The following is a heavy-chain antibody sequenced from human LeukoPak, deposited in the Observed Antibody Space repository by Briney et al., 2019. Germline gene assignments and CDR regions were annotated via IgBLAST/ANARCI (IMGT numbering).Heavy chain of an antibody. Sequence: SETLSLTCSVSGDSVSNYYWSWIRQPPGKGLEWIGYIHYSGSTNYNPSLKSRVTISVDTSKNQFSLKLSSVTAADTAVYYCARHVSGSSGWYVDYWGQGTLVSVSS. D-gene: IGHD6-19*01. CDR3: ARHVSGSSGWYVDY. J-gene: IGHJ4*02. CDR1: GDSVSNYY. V-gene: IGHV4-59*02. CDR2: IHYSGST.